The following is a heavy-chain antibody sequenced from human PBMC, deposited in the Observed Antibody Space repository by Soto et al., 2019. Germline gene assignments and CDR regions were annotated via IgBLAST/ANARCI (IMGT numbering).Heavy chain of an antibody. CDR1: CGSISSSSYY. J-gene: IGHJ6*02. D-gene: IGHD1-26*01. CDR2: IYYSGST. CDR3: ARQVGATDVYYYGMDV. V-gene: IGHV4-39*01. Sequence: SETLSLTCTVSCGSISSSSYYWGWIRQPPGKGLEWIGSIYYSGSTYYNPSLKSRVTISVDTSKNQFSLKLSSVTAADTAVYYCARQVGATDVYYYGMDVWGQGTTVTVSS.